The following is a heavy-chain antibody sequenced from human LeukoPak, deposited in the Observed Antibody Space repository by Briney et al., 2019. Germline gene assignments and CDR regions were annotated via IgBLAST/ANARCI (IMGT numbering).Heavy chain of an antibody. J-gene: IGHJ4*02. CDR1: GGSISSGDYY. Sequence: SQTLSLTCTVSGGSISSGDYYWSWIRQPPGRGLEWIGYIYYSGSTYYNPSLKSRVTISVDTSKNQFSLKLSSVTAADTAVYYCARGAEYIDDGGVFLDYWGQGTLVTVSS. V-gene: IGHV4-30-4*01. CDR3: ARGAEYIDDGGVFLDY. D-gene: IGHD6-6*01. CDR2: IYYSGST.